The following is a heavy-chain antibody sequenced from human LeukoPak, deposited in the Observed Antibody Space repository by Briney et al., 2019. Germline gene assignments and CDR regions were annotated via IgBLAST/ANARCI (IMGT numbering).Heavy chain of an antibody. J-gene: IGHJ3*02. V-gene: IGHV3-23*01. CDR1: GFIFSSYA. CDR2: ISGSCGST. Sequence: GGSLRLFCAASGFIFSSYAMSWVRQAPGKWLDWVSTISGSCGSTYYADSVKGRFTISRDNSKNTLYLQMNSLRAEDTAVYYCAKEHSNNWYDAFDIWGQGTMVTVS. CDR3: AKEHSNNWYDAFDI. D-gene: IGHD6-13*01.